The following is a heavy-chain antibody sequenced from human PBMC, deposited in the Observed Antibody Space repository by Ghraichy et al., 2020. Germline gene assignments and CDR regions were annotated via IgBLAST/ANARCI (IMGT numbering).Heavy chain of an antibody. CDR3: ARDRETNSYGFSNH. CDR1: GFTFHTYG. CDR2: FSSDGTGT. Sequence: GGSLRLSCAASGFTFHTYGLHWVRQAPGKGLEYISAFSSDGTGTYYANSVEGRFTISRDNSKNTLYLQMGSLRADDTAVYYCARDRETNSYGFSNHWGQGVLVTVSS. V-gene: IGHV3-64*01. J-gene: IGHJ5*02. D-gene: IGHD5-18*01.